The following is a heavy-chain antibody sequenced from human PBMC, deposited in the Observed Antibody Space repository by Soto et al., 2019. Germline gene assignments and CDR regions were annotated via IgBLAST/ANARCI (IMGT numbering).Heavy chain of an antibody. CDR2: INHSGST. D-gene: IGHD5-18*01. Sequence: SETLSLTCAVYGGSFSGYYWSWIRQPPGKGLEWIGEINHSGSTNYNPSLKSRVTISVDTSKNQFSPKLSSVTAADTAVYYCARYVETAMVLDYWGHGTLVTVSS. CDR3: ARYVETAMVLDY. CDR1: GGSFSGYY. V-gene: IGHV4-34*01. J-gene: IGHJ4*01.